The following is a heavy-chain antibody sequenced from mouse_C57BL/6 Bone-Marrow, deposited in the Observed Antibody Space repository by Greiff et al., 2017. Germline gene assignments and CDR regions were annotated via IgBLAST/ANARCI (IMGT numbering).Heavy chain of an antibody. V-gene: IGHV14-4*01. D-gene: IGHD1-1*01. J-gene: IGHJ2*01. Sequence: VQLQQSGAELVRPGASVKLSCTASGFTITDDYMHWVKQRPEQGLEWIGWIDPENGDTEYASKFQGKATITADTSSNTAYLQLSSLTSEDTAVYYCTIYDDGSYWGKGTTLTVAS. CDR3: TIYDDGSY. CDR1: GFTITDDY. CDR2: IDPENGDT.